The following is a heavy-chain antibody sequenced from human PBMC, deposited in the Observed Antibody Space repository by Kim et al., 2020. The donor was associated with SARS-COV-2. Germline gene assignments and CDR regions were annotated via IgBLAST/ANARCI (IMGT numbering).Heavy chain of an antibody. Sequence: GGSLRLSCAASGFTFSSYAMSWVRQAPGKGLEWVSAISGSGGSIYYADSVKGXFTISRDNSKNTLYLQMNSLRAEDTALYYCAKDVYDFWSGQVWGNWFDPXGQGTLVTVSS. J-gene: IGHJ5*02. D-gene: IGHD3-3*01. V-gene: IGHV3-23*01. CDR3: AKDVYDFWSGQVWGNWFDP. CDR1: GFTFSSYA. CDR2: ISGSGGSI.